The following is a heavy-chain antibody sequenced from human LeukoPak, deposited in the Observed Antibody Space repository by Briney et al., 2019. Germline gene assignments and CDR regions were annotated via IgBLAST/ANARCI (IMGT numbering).Heavy chain of an antibody. D-gene: IGHD6-19*01. J-gene: IGHJ4*02. CDR2: IFLGDSDT. CDR3: ASLRTVAGTDFDF. Sequence: GESLKISCKGSGYSLTRYWIGWVRQMPGKGLEGMGIIFLGDSDTTYSPSFQGQVTISADRSISTAYLQWSSLKASDTAMYYCASLRTVAGTDFDFWGQGTLVTVSS. CDR1: GYSLTRYW. V-gene: IGHV5-51*01.